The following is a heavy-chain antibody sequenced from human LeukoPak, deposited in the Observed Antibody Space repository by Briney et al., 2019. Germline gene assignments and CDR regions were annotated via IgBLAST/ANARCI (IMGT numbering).Heavy chain of an antibody. D-gene: IGHD5-18*01. V-gene: IGHV3-23*01. Sequence: GGSLRLSCAASGFTFSSYAMSWVRQAPGKGLEWVSAISGSGGSTYYADSVKGRFTTSRDNSKNTLYLQMNSLRAEDTAVYYCAKWDTAMVSWFDYWGQGTLVTVSS. J-gene: IGHJ4*02. CDR2: ISGSGGST. CDR3: AKWDTAMVSWFDY. CDR1: GFTFSSYA.